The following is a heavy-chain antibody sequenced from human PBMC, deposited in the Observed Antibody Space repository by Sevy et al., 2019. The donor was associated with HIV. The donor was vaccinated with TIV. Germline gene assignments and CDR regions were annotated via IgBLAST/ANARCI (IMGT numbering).Heavy chain of an antibody. Sequence: GGSLRLSCAASAFSFSNYAMGWVRQTPGKGLEWFSAITDGGGDTYHADSVKGRFTISRDNSKNVLFLQMNSLRVDDTALYYCAKGSAASRPYYFDYWGQGTLVTVSS. J-gene: IGHJ4*02. CDR1: AFSFSNYA. D-gene: IGHD2-2*01. CDR3: AKGSAASRPYYFDY. CDR2: ITDGGGDT. V-gene: IGHV3-23*01.